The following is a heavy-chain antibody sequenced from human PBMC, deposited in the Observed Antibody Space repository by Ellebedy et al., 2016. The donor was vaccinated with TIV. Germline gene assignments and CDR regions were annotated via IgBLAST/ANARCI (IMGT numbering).Heavy chain of an antibody. CDR1: GFTFSSYG. CDR2: IWNDGSGS. Sequence: GESLKISCAASGFTFSSYGMHWVRQAPGKGLEWVAVIWNDGSGSQYADSVKGRFTISRDNAKNSLYLQMNSLRAEDTAVYYCARDGYSYGFDYWGQGTLVTVSS. V-gene: IGHV3-33*01. J-gene: IGHJ4*02. D-gene: IGHD5-18*01. CDR3: ARDGYSYGFDY.